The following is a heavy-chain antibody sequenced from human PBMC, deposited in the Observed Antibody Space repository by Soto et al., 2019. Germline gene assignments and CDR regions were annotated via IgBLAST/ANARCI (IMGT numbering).Heavy chain of an antibody. CDR3: ARARVVPAAIGRCDAFDI. CDR1: GFTFSSYA. Sequence: GSLRLSCAASGFTFSSYAMHWVRQAPGKGLEWVAVISYDGSNKYYADSVKGRFTISRDNSKNTLYLQMNSLRAEDTAVYYCARARVVPAAIGRCDAFDIWGQGTMVTVSS. J-gene: IGHJ3*02. D-gene: IGHD2-2*01. CDR2: ISYDGSNK. V-gene: IGHV3-30-3*01.